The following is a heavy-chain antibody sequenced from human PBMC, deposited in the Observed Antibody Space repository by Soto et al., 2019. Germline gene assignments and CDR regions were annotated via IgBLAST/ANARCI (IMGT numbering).Heavy chain of an antibody. V-gene: IGHV4-59*08. CDR3: ARFNWYFDL. CDR2: IYYSGST. Sequence: PSETLSLTCTVSGVSITSYYWSWIRQPPGKGLEWIGYIYYSGSTNYNPSLKSRVTISVDTSKNQFSLKLSSVTAADTAVYYCARFNWYFDLWGRGTLVT. CDR1: GVSITSYY. J-gene: IGHJ2*01.